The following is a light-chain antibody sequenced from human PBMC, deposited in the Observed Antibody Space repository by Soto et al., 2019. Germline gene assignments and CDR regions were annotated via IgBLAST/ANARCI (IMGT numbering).Light chain of an antibody. V-gene: IGKV1-5*01. CDR3: QLYNSYWT. Sequence: EIQMTQFSYNLCAYVGAIVTITCRASQSISSWLAWYQQKPGKAPKLLIYDASSLESGVPSRISASGSATEFPLTIGSLQPEDFATDDCQLYNSYWTFGQGTKVDI. CDR2: DAS. CDR1: QSISSW. J-gene: IGKJ1*01.